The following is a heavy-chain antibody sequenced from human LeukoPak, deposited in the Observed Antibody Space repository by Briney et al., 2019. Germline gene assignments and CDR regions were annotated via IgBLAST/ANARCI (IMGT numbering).Heavy chain of an antibody. D-gene: IGHD6-19*01. Sequence: GGSLRLSCAASGFTFSSYWMSWVRQAPGKGLEWVANIKKDGSEKYYVDSVKGRFTISRDNAKNSLYLQMNSLRAEDTALYYCARSSGWYYFDYWGQGTLVTVSS. CDR1: GFTFSSYW. V-gene: IGHV3-7*03. J-gene: IGHJ4*02. CDR2: IKKDGSEK. CDR3: ARSSGWYYFDY.